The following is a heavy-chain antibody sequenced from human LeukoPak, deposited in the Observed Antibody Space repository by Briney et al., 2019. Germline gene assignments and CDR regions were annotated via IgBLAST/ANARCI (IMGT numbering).Heavy chain of an antibody. V-gene: IGHV1-18*01. D-gene: IGHD3-22*01. J-gene: IGHJ3*02. CDR1: GYTFTSYG. Sequence: GASVKVSCKASGYTFTSYGISWVRQAPGQGLEWMGWISAYNGNTNYAQKLQGRVTMTTDTSTSTAYMELRSLRSDDTAVYYCAREYRYYYDSSGYYYRKPRFDIWGQGTMVTVSS. CDR2: ISAYNGNT. CDR3: AREYRYYYDSSGYYYRKPRFDI.